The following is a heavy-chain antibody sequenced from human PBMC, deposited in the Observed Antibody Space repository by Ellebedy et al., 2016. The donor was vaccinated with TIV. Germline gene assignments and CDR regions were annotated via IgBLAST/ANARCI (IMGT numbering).Heavy chain of an antibody. V-gene: IGHV3-30*17. D-gene: IGHD1/OR15-1a*01. CDR3: AKDRNNYGGAPYNGLDI. Sequence: GGSLRLSCAASGFAFSSFAMHWVRQAPGKGLEWVAVISYDGGAEYYADSVKGRFIISRDNSQNTLYLQMNSLRAEDTAVYYCAKDRNNYGGAPYNGLDIWGQGTTVTVSS. CDR2: ISYDGGAE. CDR1: GFAFSSFA. J-gene: IGHJ6*02.